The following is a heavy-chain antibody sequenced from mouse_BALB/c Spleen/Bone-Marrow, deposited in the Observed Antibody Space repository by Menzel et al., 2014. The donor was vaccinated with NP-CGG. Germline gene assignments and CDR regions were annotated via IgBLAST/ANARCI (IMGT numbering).Heavy chain of an antibody. Sequence: VQLQQSGAELVKPGASVKMSCKASGYTFTSYWMHWVKQRPGQGLEWIGVIDPSDSYTSYNRKFKGKATLTVDTSSSTAYMQLSSLTSEDSAVYYCTRGDYDWYCDVWGAGTTVTVSS. D-gene: IGHD2-4*01. CDR2: IDPSDSYT. CDR1: GYTFTSYW. J-gene: IGHJ1*01. CDR3: TRGDYDWYCDV. V-gene: IGHV1S127*01.